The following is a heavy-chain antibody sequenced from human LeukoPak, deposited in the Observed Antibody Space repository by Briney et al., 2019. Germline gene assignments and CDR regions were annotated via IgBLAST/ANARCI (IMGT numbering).Heavy chain of an antibody. CDR2: INPNSGGT. CDR1: GYTFTGYY. V-gene: IGHV1-2*02. D-gene: IGHD2-2*01. CDR3: ARDQCSSTSCYFDYYYYYGMDV. J-gene: IGHJ6*02. Sequence: GASVKVSCKASGYTFTGYYMHWVRQAPGQGLEWMGWINPNSGGTNYAQKFQGRVTMNRDTSISTAYMELSRLRSDDTAVYYCARDQCSSTSCYFDYYYYYGMDVWGQGTTVTVSS.